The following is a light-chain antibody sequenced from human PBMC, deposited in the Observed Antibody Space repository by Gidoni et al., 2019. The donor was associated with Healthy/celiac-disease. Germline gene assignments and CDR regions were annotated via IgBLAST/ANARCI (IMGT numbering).Light chain of an antibody. J-gene: IGKJ4*01. CDR3: QQRSNWPRT. V-gene: IGKV3-11*01. Sequence: DIVLPQSPATLSLSPGERATLSCRASQSVSSYLAWYQQKPGQAPRPLIYDASNRATGIPARFSGSGSGTDFTLTISSLEPEDFAVYYCQQRSNWPRTFGGGTKVEIK. CDR1: QSVSSY. CDR2: DAS.